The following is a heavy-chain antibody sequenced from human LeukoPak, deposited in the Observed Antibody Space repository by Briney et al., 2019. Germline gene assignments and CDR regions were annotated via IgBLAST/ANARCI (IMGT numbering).Heavy chain of an antibody. CDR3: ARDYAGDTSGLVLDY. CDR2: ISPTGSRI. Sequence: GGSLRLSCAASGFTFTDYYMSWIRQAPGKGLEWISYISPTGSRIYYTDSVKCRFTISRDNAKKSLILQMNSLRADDTAVYYCARDYAGDTSGLVLDYWGQGTLVTVSS. CDR1: GFTFTDYY. V-gene: IGHV3-11*01. J-gene: IGHJ4*02. D-gene: IGHD3-22*01.